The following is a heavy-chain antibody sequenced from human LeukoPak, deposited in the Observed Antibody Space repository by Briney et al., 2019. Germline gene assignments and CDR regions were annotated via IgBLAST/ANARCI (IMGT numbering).Heavy chain of an antibody. CDR2: IKSDGSST. Sequence: GGSLRLSCAASGFSLSNYAMSWVRQAPGKGLVWVSRIKSDGSSTSYADSVKGRFTISRDNAKNTLYLQMNSLRAEDTAVYFCARDTSLYCSGGSCFSDYFDYWGQGTLVTVSS. J-gene: IGHJ4*02. D-gene: IGHD2-15*01. CDR1: GFSLSNYA. CDR3: ARDTSLYCSGGSCFSDYFDY. V-gene: IGHV3-74*01.